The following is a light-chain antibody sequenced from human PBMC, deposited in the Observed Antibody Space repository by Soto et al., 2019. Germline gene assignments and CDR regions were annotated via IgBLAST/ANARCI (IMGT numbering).Light chain of an antibody. J-gene: IGKJ4*01. V-gene: IGKV1-6*01. CDR3: LQDYTYPLT. CDR2: VAF. CDR1: QGIRNA. Sequence: AIHMTQSPSSLSACVLDIVTISVLASQGIRNALGWYQQKPGKAPKLLISVAFSLQSGVPSRFSGSGSGTDFTLTISSLQPEDFATYYCLQDYTYPLTFGGGTKVDIK.